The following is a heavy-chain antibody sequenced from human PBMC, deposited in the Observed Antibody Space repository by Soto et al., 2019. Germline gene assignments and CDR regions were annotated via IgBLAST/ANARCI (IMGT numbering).Heavy chain of an antibody. CDR1: GFSFSSDS. D-gene: IGHD1-7*01. CDR2: TSSSGSFM. CDR3: ARDPPTGTTLDWADS. V-gene: IGHV3-21*01. J-gene: IGHJ4*02. Sequence: NPGGSLRLSCAGSGFSFSSDSMGWVRQAPGKGLEWVASTSSSGSFMNYADSVKGRFTISRDNAKNSLYLQMSGLKDEDTAVYYCARDPPTGTTLDWADSWGQGTLVTVSS.